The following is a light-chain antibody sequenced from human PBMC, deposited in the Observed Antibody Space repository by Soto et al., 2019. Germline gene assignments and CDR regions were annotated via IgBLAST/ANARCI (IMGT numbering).Light chain of an antibody. CDR3: QQYNHWPPLT. CDR2: GAS. J-gene: IGKJ4*01. CDR1: QSVGRN. V-gene: IGKV3-15*01. Sequence: EIVMTQSPATLSVSPGERATLSCRASQSVGRNLAWYQQKPGQAPRLLIYGASTRATGIPARFSGSVSGTEFTLTISSLHSEDFAIYSCQQYNHWPPLTFGGGTKVAIK.